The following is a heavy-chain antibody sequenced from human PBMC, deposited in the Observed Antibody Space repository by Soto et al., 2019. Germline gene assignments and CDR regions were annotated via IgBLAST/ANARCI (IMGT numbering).Heavy chain of an antibody. CDR3: ARCPTYYYDSSGYHARSTMEV. D-gene: IGHD3-22*01. CDR2: INPNGGST. CDR1: GYTFTTYY. J-gene: IGHJ6*02. Sequence: QVQLVQSGAEVKKPGASVKVSCKASGYTFTTYYMHWVRQAPGQGLEWMGIINPNGGSTSYAQKFRGRVTMTRGTYTSTVYMELSSLRFEDTAVYSCARCPTYYYDSSGYHARSTMEVWGQGTTVTVSS. V-gene: IGHV1-46*01.